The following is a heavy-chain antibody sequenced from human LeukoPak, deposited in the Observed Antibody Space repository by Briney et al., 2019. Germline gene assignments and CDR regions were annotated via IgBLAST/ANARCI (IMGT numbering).Heavy chain of an antibody. CDR2: INHSGST. CDR1: GGSFSGYY. J-gene: IGHJ5*02. V-gene: IGHV4-34*01. D-gene: IGHD3-22*01. Sequence: SETLSLTCAVYGGSFSGYYWSWIRQSPGKGLEWIGEINHSGSTNYNPSLKSRVTISEDTSKNQFSLKLSSVTAADTAVYYCARGYYDSSGYSNWFDPWGQGTLVTVSS. CDR3: ARGYYDSSGYSNWFDP.